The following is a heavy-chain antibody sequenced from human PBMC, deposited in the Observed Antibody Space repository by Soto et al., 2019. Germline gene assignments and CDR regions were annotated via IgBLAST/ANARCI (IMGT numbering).Heavy chain of an antibody. CDR2: IYWDDDK. CDR1: GFSLSTSGVG. D-gene: IGHD4-17*01. Sequence: QITLKESGPTLVKPTQTLTLTCTFSGFSLSTSGVGVGWIRQPPGKALEWLALIYWDDDKRYSPSLKSRLTITKDTSKNEVVLTMTTMDPVDTATYYCALTTTVTTGDYWGRGTLVTVSS. CDR3: ALTTTVTTGDY. J-gene: IGHJ4*02. V-gene: IGHV2-5*02.